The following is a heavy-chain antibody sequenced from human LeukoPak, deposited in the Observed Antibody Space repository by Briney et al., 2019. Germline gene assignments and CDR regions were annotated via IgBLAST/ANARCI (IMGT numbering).Heavy chain of an antibody. Sequence: GGSLRLSCAASGFTFDDYAMHWVRQAPGKGLEWVSGISWNSDIIGYADSVKGRFTISRDNAKNSLYLQMNSLRAEDTALYYCAKAGLGYYYYMDVWAKGPRSPSP. V-gene: IGHV3-9*01. CDR3: AKAGLGYYYYMDV. CDR2: ISWNSDII. CDR1: GFTFDDYA. D-gene: IGHD3-10*01. J-gene: IGHJ6*03.